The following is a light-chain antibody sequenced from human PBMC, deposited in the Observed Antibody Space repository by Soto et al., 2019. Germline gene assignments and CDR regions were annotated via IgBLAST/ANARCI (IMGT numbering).Light chain of an antibody. V-gene: IGLV1-44*01. CDR1: SSNIGSNT. CDR2: SNN. CDR3: AAWDDSLNGLWV. J-gene: IGLJ3*02. Sequence: QSVLTRPPSASGTPGQRVTISCSGSSSNIGSNTVNWYQQLPGTAPKLLIYSNNQRPSGVPDRFSGSKSGTSASLAISGLQSEDEADYYCAAWDDSLNGLWVFGGGTQLTLL.